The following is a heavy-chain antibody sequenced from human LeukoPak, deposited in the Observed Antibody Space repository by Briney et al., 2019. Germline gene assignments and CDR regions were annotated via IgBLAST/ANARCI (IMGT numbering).Heavy chain of an antibody. V-gene: IGHV1-69*05. CDR3: ARAGDYYDSSANYMDV. CDR1: GGTFSSYA. D-gene: IGHD3-22*01. CDR2: IIPIFGTA. Sequence: SVKVSCKASGGTFSSYAISWVRQAPGQGLEWMGRIIPIFGTANYAQKFQGRVTLTTDESTSTAYMELSSMRSEETAVYYCARAGDYYDSSANYMDVWGKGTTVTVSS. J-gene: IGHJ6*03.